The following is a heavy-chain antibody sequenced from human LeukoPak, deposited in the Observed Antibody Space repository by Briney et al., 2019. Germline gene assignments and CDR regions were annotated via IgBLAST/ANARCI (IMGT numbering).Heavy chain of an antibody. V-gene: IGHV1-69*04. CDR3: ARDSIYYDILTGYLPLDY. CDR1: GYTFTGYY. J-gene: IGHJ4*02. D-gene: IGHD3-9*01. CDR2: IIPILGIA. Sequence: SVKVSCKASGYTFTGYYMHWVRQAPGQGLEWMGRIIPILGIANYAQKFQGRVTITADKSTSTAYMELRSLRSDDTAVYYCARDSIYYDILTGYLPLDYWGQGTLVTVSS.